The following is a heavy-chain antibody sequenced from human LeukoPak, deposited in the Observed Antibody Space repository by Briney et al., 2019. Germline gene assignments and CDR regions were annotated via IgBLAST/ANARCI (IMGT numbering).Heavy chain of an antibody. CDR1: GFNFINYG. Sequence: PGGSLRLSCAVSGFNFINYGMNWVRQSPGKGLEWVSYISSNSRTINYADSVKGRFTISRDDAMNSLYLQMNTLRAGDTAVYYCARGGTARPDYWGQGTLVTVSS. D-gene: IGHD1/OR15-1a*01. V-gene: IGHV3-48*01. CDR2: ISSNSRTI. J-gene: IGHJ4*02. CDR3: ARGGTARPDY.